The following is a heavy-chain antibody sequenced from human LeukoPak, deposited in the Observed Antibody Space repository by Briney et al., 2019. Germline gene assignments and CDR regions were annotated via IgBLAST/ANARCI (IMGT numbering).Heavy chain of an antibody. CDR1: GGSFSSYY. J-gene: IGHJ3*02. V-gene: IGHV4-59*08. CDR2: MSYNGYT. Sequence: SETLSLTCTVSGGSFSSYYWSWIRQPPGKGLEWIGYMSYNGYTNYNPSLKSRLTISVDTSKNQFSLKLSSVTASDTAVYFCARHYADSLNAKDAFDIWGQGTMVTVSS. CDR3: ARHYADSLNAKDAFDI. D-gene: IGHD4-17*01.